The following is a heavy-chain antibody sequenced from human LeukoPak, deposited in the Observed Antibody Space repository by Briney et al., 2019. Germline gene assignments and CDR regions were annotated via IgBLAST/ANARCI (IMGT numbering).Heavy chain of an antibody. D-gene: IGHD3-10*01. CDR3: AKEYDSGGYGAYSDY. V-gene: IGHV3-33*06. J-gene: IGHJ4*02. CDR2: TWYDGSNK. CDR1: GFTFSDYG. Sequence: PGKSLRLSCTASGFTFSDYGMHWVRQPPGKGLEWVAITWYDGSNKKYEDSVKGRFTISRDNSRNTLDLQMNSLGPEDTAVYYCAKEYDSGGYGAYSDYWGQGTLVTVSS.